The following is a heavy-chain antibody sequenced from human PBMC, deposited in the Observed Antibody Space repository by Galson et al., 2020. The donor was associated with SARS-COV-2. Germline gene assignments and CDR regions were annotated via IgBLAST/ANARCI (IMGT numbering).Heavy chain of an antibody. J-gene: IGHJ5*02. D-gene: IGHD3-3*01. V-gene: IGHV1-8*01. CDR3: ARVRGKGNVITIFGVVNGKSYNWFDP. CDR2: MNPNSGNT. CDR1: GYTFTSYD. Sequence: ASVKVSCKASGYTFTSYDINWVRQATGQGLEWMGWMNPNSGNTGYAQKFQGRVTMTRNTSISTAYMELSSLRSEDTAVYYCARVRGKGNVITIFGVVNGKSYNWFDPWGQGTLVTVSS.